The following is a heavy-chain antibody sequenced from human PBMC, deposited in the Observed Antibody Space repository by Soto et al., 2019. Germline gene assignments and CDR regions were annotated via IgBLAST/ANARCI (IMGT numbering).Heavy chain of an antibody. J-gene: IGHJ5*02. V-gene: IGHV3-30-3*01. Sequence: QVQLVESGGGVVQPGRSLRLSCAASGFTFSSYAMHWVRQAPGKGLEWVAVISYDGSNKYYADSVKGRFTISRDTSKNTLYLQMNSLRAEETAVYYCARDAPPSIAAAHGWFDPWGQGALVTVSS. CDR1: GFTFSSYA. CDR3: ARDAPPSIAAAHGWFDP. CDR2: ISYDGSNK. D-gene: IGHD6-13*01.